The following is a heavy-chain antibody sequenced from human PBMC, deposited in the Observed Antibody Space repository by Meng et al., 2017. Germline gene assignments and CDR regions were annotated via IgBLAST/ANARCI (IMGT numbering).Heavy chain of an antibody. D-gene: IGHD3-3*01. CDR3: ARVLPATIFGVVIDSWFDP. CDR2: INAGNGNT. Sequence: VQCVQSGAGVKTPGASVKVSCKASGYTFTSYAMHWVRQAPGQRLEWMGWINAGNGNTKYSQKFQGRVTITRDTSASTAYMELSSLRSEDTAVYYCARVLPATIFGVVIDSWFDPWGQGTLVTVSS. J-gene: IGHJ5*02. V-gene: IGHV1-3*01. CDR1: GYTFTSYA.